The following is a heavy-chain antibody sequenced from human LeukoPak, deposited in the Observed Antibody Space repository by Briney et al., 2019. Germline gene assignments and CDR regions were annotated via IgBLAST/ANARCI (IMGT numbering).Heavy chain of an antibody. CDR3: AAAGTFEYFDY. CDR2: IIPIFGTT. CDR1: GGTFITYA. J-gene: IGHJ4*02. D-gene: IGHD6-13*01. V-gene: IGHV1-69*01. Sequence: SVKVSCKASGGTFITYAISWVRQAPRQGLEWMGGIIPIFGTTNFAQKFQGRVTITADESTSTAYMELSSLRSDDTAVYYCAAAGTFEYFDYWGQGTLVTVSS.